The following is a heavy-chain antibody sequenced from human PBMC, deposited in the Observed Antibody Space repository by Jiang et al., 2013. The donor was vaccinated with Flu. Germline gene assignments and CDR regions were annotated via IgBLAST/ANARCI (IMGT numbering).Heavy chain of an antibody. Sequence: KPTQTLTLTCTFSGFSLSTSGVGVGWIRQPPGKALEWLALIYWDDDKRYSPSLKSRLTITKDTSRNQVVLTLTNVDPVDTATYYCARIRRGTYYEKWFDPWGQGTLVTVSS. D-gene: IGHD1-26*01. V-gene: IGHV2-5*02. J-gene: IGHJ5*02. CDR2: IYWDDDK. CDR1: GFSLSTSGVG. CDR3: ARIRRGTYYEKWFDP.